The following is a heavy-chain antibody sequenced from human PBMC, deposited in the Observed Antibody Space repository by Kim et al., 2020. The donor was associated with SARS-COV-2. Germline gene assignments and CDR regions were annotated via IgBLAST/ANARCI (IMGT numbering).Heavy chain of an antibody. CDR2: VTHGGST. V-gene: IGHV4-34*01. D-gene: IGHD3-22*01. CDR3: ARDIDSCGYYY. Sequence: SETLSLTCAVSGGSLIGYYSMWIRQSPGKGLEWIGEVTHGGSTNYSPSLKDRVIISADMSKRQLSLKLASVTAADTTVYFCARDIDSCGYYYWGQGTPVTVSS. CDR1: GGSLIGYY. J-gene: IGHJ4*02.